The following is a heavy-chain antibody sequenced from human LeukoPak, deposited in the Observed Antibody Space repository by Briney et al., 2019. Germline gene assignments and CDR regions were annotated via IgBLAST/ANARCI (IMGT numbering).Heavy chain of an antibody. Sequence: GGSLRLSCAASGFTFSSYAMSWVRQAPGKGLDGSPAISGSGGSTYYADSVKGRFTISRDNSKNTLYLQMNSLRAEDTAVYYCATHSSGWYYFDYWGQGTLVTVSS. CDR2: ISGSGGST. J-gene: IGHJ4*02. CDR3: ATHSSGWYYFDY. CDR1: GFTFSSYA. D-gene: IGHD6-19*01. V-gene: IGHV3-23*01.